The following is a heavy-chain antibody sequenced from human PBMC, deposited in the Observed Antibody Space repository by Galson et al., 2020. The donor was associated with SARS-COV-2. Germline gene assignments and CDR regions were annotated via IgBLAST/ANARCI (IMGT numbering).Heavy chain of an antibody. J-gene: IGHJ5*02. CDR1: GGSISSGVSS. D-gene: IGHD5-12*01. CDR2: ITYDGDT. CDR3: VRGPTGYPNWFDP. Sequence: SETLSLTCTVSGGSISSGVSSWGWIRQPPGKALEWIATITYDGDTYYNLSLSSRVTMSKDMSKNQLSLNLNSVTAADTAIYFCVRGPTGYPNWFDPWGRGTLVTVSS. V-gene: IGHV4-39*07.